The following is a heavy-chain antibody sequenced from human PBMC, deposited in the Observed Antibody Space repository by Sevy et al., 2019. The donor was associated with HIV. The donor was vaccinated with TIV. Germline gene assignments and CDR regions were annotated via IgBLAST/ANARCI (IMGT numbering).Heavy chain of an antibody. Sequence: ETLSLTCTVSGGSISDYYWSWIRQPPGKGLEWLGYINDIGSTNYNPSLKSRVAISVDTSKNQFYLKLTSVTAADTAVYYCAREKGVYSGSGSHGWFDPWGQGTLVTVSS. V-gene: IGHV4-59*01. CDR1: GGSISDYY. CDR3: AREKGVYSGSGSHGWFDP. D-gene: IGHD3-10*01. J-gene: IGHJ5*02. CDR2: INDIGST.